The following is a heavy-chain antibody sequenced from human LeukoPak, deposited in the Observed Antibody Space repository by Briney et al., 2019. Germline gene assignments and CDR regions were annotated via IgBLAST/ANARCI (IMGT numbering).Heavy chain of an antibody. Sequence: PSETLSLTCTVSGGSISSHYWSWIRQPPGKGLEWIGYIYYSGSTNYNPSLKSRVTISVDTSKNQFSLKLSSVTAADTAVYYCARVWGSGHYPHFDYWGQGTLVTVSS. CDR3: ARVWGSGHYPHFDY. J-gene: IGHJ4*02. CDR1: GGSISSHY. CDR2: IYYSGST. D-gene: IGHD3-16*01. V-gene: IGHV4-59*11.